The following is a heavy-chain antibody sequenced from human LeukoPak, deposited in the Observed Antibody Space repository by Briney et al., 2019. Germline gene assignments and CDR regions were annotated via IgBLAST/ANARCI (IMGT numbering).Heavy chain of an antibody. D-gene: IGHD6-13*01. CDR3: ARDAQQQLVYAEYFQH. Sequence: GGSLRLSCAASRFTFSSYAMHWVRQAPGKGLEYVSAISSNGGSTYYANTVKGRFTISRDNSKNTLYLQMGSLRAEDMAVYYCARDAQQQLVYAEYFQHWGQGTLVTVSS. J-gene: IGHJ1*01. CDR2: ISSNGGST. V-gene: IGHV3-64*01. CDR1: RFTFSSYA.